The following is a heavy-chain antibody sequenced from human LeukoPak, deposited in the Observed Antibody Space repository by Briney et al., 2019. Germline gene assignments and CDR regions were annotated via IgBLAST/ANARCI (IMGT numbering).Heavy chain of an antibody. D-gene: IGHD5-24*01. J-gene: IGHJ4*02. CDR1: GYTFTGYY. V-gene: IGHV1-69*02. CDR2: IIPILGIA. Sequence: GASVKVSCKASGYTFTGYYMHWVRQAPGQGLEWMGRIIPILGIANYAQKFQGRVTITADKSTSTAYMELSSLRSEDTAVYYCARQVEMATTHFDYWGQGTLVTVSS. CDR3: ARQVEMATTHFDY.